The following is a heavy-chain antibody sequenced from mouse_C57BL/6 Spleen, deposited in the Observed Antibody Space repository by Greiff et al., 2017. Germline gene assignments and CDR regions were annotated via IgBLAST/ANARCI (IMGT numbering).Heavy chain of an antibody. J-gene: IGHJ4*01. CDR1: GYTFTSYW. Sequence: QVQLQQPGAELVKPGASVKLSCKASGYTFTSYWMHWVKQRPGQGLEWIGMIHPNSGRTNYNEKFKSKATLTVDKSSSTAYMQLSSLTSEDSAVYYCARAGDGYLYAMDYWGQGTSVTVSS. D-gene: IGHD2-3*01. CDR3: ARAGDGYLYAMDY. V-gene: IGHV1-64*01. CDR2: IHPNSGRT.